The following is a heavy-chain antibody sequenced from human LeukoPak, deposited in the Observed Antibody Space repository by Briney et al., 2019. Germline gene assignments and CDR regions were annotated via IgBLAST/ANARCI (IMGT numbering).Heavy chain of an antibody. V-gene: IGHV1-46*01. J-gene: IGHJ4*02. CDR3: ARAGSSSSMGEDYFDY. Sequence: ASVKVSFKASGYTFTSYYMHWVRQAPRQGIEWMGIINPSGGSTSYAQKFQGRVTMTRDTSTSTVYMELSSLRSEDTAVYYCARAGSSSSMGEDYFDYWGQGTLVTVSS. CDR2: INPSGGST. CDR1: GYTFTSYY. D-gene: IGHD6-6*01.